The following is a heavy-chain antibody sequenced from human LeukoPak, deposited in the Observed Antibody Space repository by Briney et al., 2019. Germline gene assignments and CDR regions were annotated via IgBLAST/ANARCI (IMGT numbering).Heavy chain of an antibody. CDR1: GFTLSNYW. Sequence: GGSLRLSCAASGFTLSNYWMNWVRQVPGKGLVWVSHINSDGSNIRYADSVKGRFTISRDNAKNSLYLQMDSLRPEDTAVYYCIRDGLGTSPYDLWGQGALVTVSS. V-gene: IGHV3-74*01. CDR3: IRDGLGTSPYDL. D-gene: IGHD7-27*01. J-gene: IGHJ5*02. CDR2: INSDGSNI.